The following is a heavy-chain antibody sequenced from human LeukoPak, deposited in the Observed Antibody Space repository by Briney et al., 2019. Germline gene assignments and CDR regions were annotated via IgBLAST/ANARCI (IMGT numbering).Heavy chain of an antibody. D-gene: IGHD5-24*01. Sequence: GGSLRLSCAASGLTFSNFGTHWVRQAPGKGPDWVAFIRYDGSFTVYADSVKGRFTISRDNSMNTLYLQMNSLRSEDTAVYYCAKDLGRRDGSYWGQGTRLTVSS. V-gene: IGHV3-30*02. J-gene: IGHJ4*02. CDR3: AKDLGRRDGSY. CDR2: IRYDGSFT. CDR1: GLTFSNFG.